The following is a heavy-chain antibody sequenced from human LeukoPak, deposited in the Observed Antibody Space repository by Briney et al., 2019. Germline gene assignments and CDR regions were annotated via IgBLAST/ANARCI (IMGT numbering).Heavy chain of an antibody. V-gene: IGHV3-48*01. CDR1: GFTFSSYS. CDR2: ISSSSSTI. Sequence: GGSLRLSCAASGFTFSSYSMTWVRQAPGKGLEWVSYISSSSSTIYYADSVKGRFTISRDNAKNSLYLQMNSLRAEDTAVYYCAGRSGSFDYWGQGTLVTVSS. D-gene: IGHD3-10*01. J-gene: IGHJ4*02. CDR3: AGRSGSFDY.